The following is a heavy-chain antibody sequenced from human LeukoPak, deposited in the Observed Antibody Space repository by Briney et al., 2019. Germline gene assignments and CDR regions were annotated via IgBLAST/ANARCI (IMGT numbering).Heavy chain of an antibody. D-gene: IGHD2-21*02. Sequence: GGSLRLPCAASGFTFSDYYMSWIRQAPGKGLEWVSYISSSSSYTNYADSVKGRFTISRDNAKNSLYLQMNSLRAEDTAVYYCARDLLSGDCLDYWGQGSLVTVSS. CDR1: GFTFSDYY. V-gene: IGHV3-11*06. CDR2: ISSSSSYT. CDR3: ARDLLSGDCLDY. J-gene: IGHJ4*02.